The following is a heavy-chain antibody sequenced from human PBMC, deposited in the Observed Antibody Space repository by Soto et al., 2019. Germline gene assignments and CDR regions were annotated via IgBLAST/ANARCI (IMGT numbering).Heavy chain of an antibody. CDR2: IKQDGSEK. CDR3: ARDYYDSSGYSDY. CDR1: GFTFSSYW. J-gene: IGHJ4*02. Sequence: PGGSLRLSCAASGFTFSSYWMSWVRQAPGKGLEWVANIKQDGSEKYYVDSVKGRFTISRDNAKNSLYLQMNSLRAGDTAVYYCARDYYDSSGYSDYWGQGTLVTVSS. D-gene: IGHD3-22*01. V-gene: IGHV3-7*03.